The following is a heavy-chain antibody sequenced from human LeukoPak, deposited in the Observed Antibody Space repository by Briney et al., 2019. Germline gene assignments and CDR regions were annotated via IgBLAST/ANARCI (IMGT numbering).Heavy chain of an antibody. V-gene: IGHV3-23*01. CDR1: GFTFSSYA. CDR2: INSSGDGP. J-gene: IGHJ4*02. D-gene: IGHD3-10*01. CDR3: ARGLGGSGSPPLY. Sequence: PGGSLRLSCAASGFTFSSYAMSWVRQAPGGGLEWVSEINSSGDGPYHADSVRGRFTVSRDNSKSTLYLQMNSLRAEDTAVYNCARGLGGSGSPPLYWGQGTLVTVSS.